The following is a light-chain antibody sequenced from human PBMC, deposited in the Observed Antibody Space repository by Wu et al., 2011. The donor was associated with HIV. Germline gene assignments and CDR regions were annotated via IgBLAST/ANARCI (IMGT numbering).Light chain of an antibody. Sequence: ELVLTQSPGTLSLSPGERATLSCRASQSVSSSYLAWYQQKPGQAPRLLIFDGNNRPTGIPARFSGSGSGTDFTLTITRLEPEDSAVYYCQQRSNWPPGLTFGGGTKVEI. V-gene: IGKV3D-20*02. CDR2: DGN. CDR3: QQRSNWPPGLT. CDR1: QSVSSSY. J-gene: IGKJ4*01.